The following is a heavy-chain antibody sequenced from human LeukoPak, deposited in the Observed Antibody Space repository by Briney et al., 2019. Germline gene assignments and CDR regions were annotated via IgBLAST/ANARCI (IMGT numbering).Heavy chain of an antibody. CDR2: ISAYNGNT. Sequence: ASVKVSCKASGYTFTSYGISWVRQAPGQGLEWMGWISAYNGNTNYAQKLQGRVTMTTDTSTSTAYMELRSLRSDDTAVYYCAKDRGDCSSTSCPRSPYYYYYMDVWGKGTTVTVSS. CDR3: AKDRGDCSSTSCPRSPYYYYYMDV. D-gene: IGHD2-2*01. J-gene: IGHJ6*03. CDR1: GYTFTSYG. V-gene: IGHV1-18*01.